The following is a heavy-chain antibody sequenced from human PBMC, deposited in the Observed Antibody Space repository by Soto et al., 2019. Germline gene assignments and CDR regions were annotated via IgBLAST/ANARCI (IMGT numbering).Heavy chain of an antibody. CDR2: IIPIFGTP. J-gene: IGHJ4*02. CDR1: GVTFSRQD. V-gene: IGHV1-69*13. D-gene: IGHD5-12*01. CDR3: ATNGGTDGYNFDY. Sequence: ASVKVSCKASGVTFSRQDMRWVRQAPGQGLEWMGGIIPIFGTPQYAEKFQDRLTITADEYTRTAYMELSSLTSEDTAMYYCATNGGTDGYNFDYWGQGTLVTVSS.